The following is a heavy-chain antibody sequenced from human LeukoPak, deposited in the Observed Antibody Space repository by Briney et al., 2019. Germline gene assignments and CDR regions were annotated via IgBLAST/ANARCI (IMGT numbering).Heavy chain of an antibody. CDR1: GFSFSGSS. Sequence: QSGGSLRLSCAASGFSFSGSSVHWVRQSSGRGLEWVGLIDKKDNLYATAYAESVRGRFTISRDDSKDTAFPHMDSLKTEDTALYYCTRDRGTYNWFDPWGQGTLVTVSS. CDR2: IDKKDNLYAT. V-gene: IGHV3-73*01. J-gene: IGHJ5*02. D-gene: IGHD2-15*01. CDR3: TRDRGTYNWFDP.